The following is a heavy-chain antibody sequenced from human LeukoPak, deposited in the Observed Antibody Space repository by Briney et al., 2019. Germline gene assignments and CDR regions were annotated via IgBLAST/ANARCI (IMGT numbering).Heavy chain of an antibody. V-gene: IGHV1-18*01. J-gene: IGHJ3*02. CDR3: AKTDRRPSGSDAFDI. CDR2: ISAYNGNT. CDR1: GYTFTSYG. D-gene: IGHD1-26*01. Sequence: GASVKVSCKASGYTFTSYGISWVRQAPGQGLEWMGWISAYNGNTNYAQKLQGRVTMTTDTSTSTAYMELRSLRSDDTAVYYCAKTDRRPSGSDAFDIWGQGTMVTVSS.